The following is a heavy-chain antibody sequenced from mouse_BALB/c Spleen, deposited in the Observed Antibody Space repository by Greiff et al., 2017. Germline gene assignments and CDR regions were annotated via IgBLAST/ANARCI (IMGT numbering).Heavy chain of an antibody. CDR3: ARSYYYGSSRHWYFDV. J-gene: IGHJ1*01. D-gene: IGHD1-1*01. Sequence: EVKVEESGGGLVKPGGSLKLSCAASGFTFSSYAMSWVRQTPEKRLEWVASISSGGSTYYPDSVKGRFTISRDNARNILYLQMSSLRSEDTAMYYCARSYYYGSSRHWYFDVWGAGTTVTVSS. CDR2: ISSGGST. V-gene: IGHV5-6-5*01. CDR1: GFTFSSYA.